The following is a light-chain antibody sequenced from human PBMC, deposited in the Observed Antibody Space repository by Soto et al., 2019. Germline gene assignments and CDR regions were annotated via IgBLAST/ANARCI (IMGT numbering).Light chain of an antibody. V-gene: IGKV3-15*01. CDR2: AAS. J-gene: IGKJ2*01. CDR1: QSVSSK. CDR3: QQYGSSPMYT. Sequence: EIVMTQSPATLSVSPGERATLSCRASQSVSSKLAWYQQKPGQAPRLLIYAASTRATGIPARFSGSGSGTEFTLTISRLEPEDFAVYYCQQYGSSPMYTFGQGTKLEIK.